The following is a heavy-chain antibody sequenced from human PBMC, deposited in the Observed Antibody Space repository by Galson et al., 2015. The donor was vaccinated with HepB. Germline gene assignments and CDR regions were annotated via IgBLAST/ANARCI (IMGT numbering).Heavy chain of an antibody. Sequence: ETLSLTCTVSGGSISSSSYYWGWIRQPPGKGLEWIGSIYYSGSTYYNPSLKSRVTISVDTSKNQFSLKLSSVTAADTAVYYCARRGSYSSGWYEEDAFDIWGQGTMVTVSS. CDR1: GGSISSSSYY. V-gene: IGHV4-39*01. CDR3: ARRGSYSSGWYEEDAFDI. D-gene: IGHD6-19*01. CDR2: IYYSGST. J-gene: IGHJ3*02.